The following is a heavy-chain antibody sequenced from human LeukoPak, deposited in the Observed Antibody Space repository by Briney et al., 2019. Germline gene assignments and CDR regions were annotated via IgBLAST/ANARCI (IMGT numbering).Heavy chain of an antibody. CDR3: AKGAYSHYMDV. Sequence: PGGSLRLSCAASGFTFDDYAMHWVRQAPGKGLGWVSLISWDGGSTYYADSVKGRFTISRDNSKNSLYLQMNSLRAEDTALYYCAKGAYSHYMDVWGKGTTVTVSS. CDR1: GFTFDDYA. V-gene: IGHV3-43D*03. D-gene: IGHD5-18*01. CDR2: ISWDGGST. J-gene: IGHJ6*03.